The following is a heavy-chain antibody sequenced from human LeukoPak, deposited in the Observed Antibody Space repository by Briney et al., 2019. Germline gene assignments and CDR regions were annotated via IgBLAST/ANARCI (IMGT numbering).Heavy chain of an antibody. Sequence: ASVKASCKASGYTFTSYAMNWVRQATGQGLEWMGWINTNTGNPTYAQGFTGRFVFSLDTSVSTAYLQISSLKAEDTAVHYCARGSDTAGMDVWGQGTTVTVSS. CDR3: ARGSDTAGMDV. CDR2: INTNTGNP. J-gene: IGHJ6*02. D-gene: IGHD5-18*01. V-gene: IGHV7-4-1*02. CDR1: GYTFTSYA.